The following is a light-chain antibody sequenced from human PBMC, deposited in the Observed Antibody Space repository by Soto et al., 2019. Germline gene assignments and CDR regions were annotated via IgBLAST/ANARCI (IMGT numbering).Light chain of an antibody. CDR1: QSINNY. J-gene: IGKJ3*01. CDR3: QQSSSTVT. V-gene: IGKV1-39*01. CDR2: AAS. Sequence: DIQMTQSPSSLSASVGDKVTITCRASQSINNYLNWYQQKPGKAPKLLIFAASNLQSGVPSRFSGSGSGTAFTLAISSLLPEDFATYYCQQSSSTVTFAPGTKVYIK.